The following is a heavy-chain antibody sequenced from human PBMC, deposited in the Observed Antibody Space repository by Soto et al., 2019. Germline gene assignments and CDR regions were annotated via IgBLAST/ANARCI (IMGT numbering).Heavy chain of an antibody. J-gene: IGHJ4*02. D-gene: IGHD5-12*01. Sequence: GGSLRLSCAASGFPFSSYAMSWVRQAPGKGLEWVSAISGSGGSTYHADSVKGRFTISRDNSKNTLYLQMNSLRAEDTAVYYCAKDEYSGYDFRVYWGQGTLVTVSS. CDR3: AKDEYSGYDFRVY. CDR2: ISGSGGST. V-gene: IGHV3-23*01. CDR1: GFPFSSYA.